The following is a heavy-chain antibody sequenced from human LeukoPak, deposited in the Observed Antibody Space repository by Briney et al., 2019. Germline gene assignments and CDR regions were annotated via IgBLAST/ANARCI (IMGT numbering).Heavy chain of an antibody. CDR1: GFTFDDYD. Sequence: WGSLRLSCAASGFTFDDYDMSWVRQPPGKGLEWVAGINWNGDSTGYAVSVKVRFTTSRDNAKNYLYLQMTRLRAEDTALYYCARAQPVGYDSSGYYTPPLDWGQGTLVTVSS. CDR2: INWNGDST. D-gene: IGHD3-22*01. V-gene: IGHV3-20*04. J-gene: IGHJ4*02. CDR3: ARAQPVGYDSSGYYTPPLD.